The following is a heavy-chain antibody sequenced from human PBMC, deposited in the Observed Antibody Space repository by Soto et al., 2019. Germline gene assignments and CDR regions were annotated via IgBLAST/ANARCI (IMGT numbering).Heavy chain of an antibody. Sequence: PGGSLRLSCAASAFTFSAHNMVWVRQAPGKGLEWVGRSRNTANKYATEYAASVKGRFTISRDDSKNSLYLQMNSLKTEDTAVYYCARDGGIAARHYYGMDVWGQGTTVTVSS. CDR3: ARDGGIAARHYYGMDV. D-gene: IGHD6-6*01. V-gene: IGHV3-72*01. CDR1: AFTFSAHN. J-gene: IGHJ6*02. CDR2: SRNTANKYAT.